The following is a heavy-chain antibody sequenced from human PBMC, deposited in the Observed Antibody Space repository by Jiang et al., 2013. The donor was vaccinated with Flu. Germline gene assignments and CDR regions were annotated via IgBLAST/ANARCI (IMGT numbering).Heavy chain of an antibody. J-gene: IGHJ6*03. CDR3: AREFTSAATHYHYYMDV. Sequence: VQLVESGGGFVKPGGSLRLSCAASRFTFSDYYMSWIRQAPGKGLEWVSYISRSGTDIYYADSVKGRFTISRDNAKNSLFLQMNSLRAEDTAVYYCAREFTSAATHYHYYMDVWGKGTTVTVSS. CDR1: RFTFSDYY. CDR2: ISRSGTDI. V-gene: IGHV3-11*01. D-gene: IGHD2/OR15-2a*01.